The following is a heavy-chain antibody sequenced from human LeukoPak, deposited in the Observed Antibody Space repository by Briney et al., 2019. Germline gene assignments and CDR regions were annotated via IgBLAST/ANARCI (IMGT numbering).Heavy chain of an antibody. Sequence: GGSLRLSCAASGFTFCSFGMLWVRQTPGKGLEWVAVISYDGSNKDYADSVKGRFTISRDNSKNTLYLQMRSLRVEDTGVYYCAKDRGSSGRNYFDQWGQGSMVTVCS. CDR2: ISYDGSNK. CDR1: GFTFCSFG. D-gene: IGHD6-19*01. CDR3: AKDRGSSGRNYFDQ. V-gene: IGHV3-30*18. J-gene: IGHJ4*02.